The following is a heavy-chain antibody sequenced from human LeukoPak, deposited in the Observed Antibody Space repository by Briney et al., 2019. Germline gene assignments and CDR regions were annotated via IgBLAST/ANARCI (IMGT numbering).Heavy chain of an antibody. CDR1: GFTFGEDT. V-gene: IGHV3-49*03. CDR2: IRSRVHGGTA. Sequence: GGSLRLSCTPSGFTFGEDTVSWFRQAPGKGLEWVGFIRSRVHGGTAEYAVSVKGTFTISRDDSKSIAYLQMNSLRAEDTAVYYCARGVYYDFWSGLGYWGQGTLVTVSS. CDR3: ARGVYYDFWSGLGY. J-gene: IGHJ4*02. D-gene: IGHD3-3*01.